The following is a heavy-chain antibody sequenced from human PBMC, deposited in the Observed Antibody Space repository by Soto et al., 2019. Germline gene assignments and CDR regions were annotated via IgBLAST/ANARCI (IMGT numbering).Heavy chain of an antibody. CDR3: AREGRDCCNWYFNY. J-gene: IGHJ4*02. V-gene: IGHV6-1*01. CDR2: TYYRSKWNN. CDR1: GDSVSSNSAA. D-gene: IGHD2-21*01. Sequence: SPTLSLTCAISGDSVSSNSAAWNWVRQSPSRGLEWLGRTYYRSKWNNDYAVSVKRRITINPDTSKNQFSLQLKSVTTEDTAVYYWAREGRDCCNWYFNYCGRVTRVAVSS.